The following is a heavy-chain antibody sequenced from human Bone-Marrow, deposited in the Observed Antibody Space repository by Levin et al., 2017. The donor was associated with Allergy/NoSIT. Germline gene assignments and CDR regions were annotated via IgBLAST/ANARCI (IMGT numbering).Heavy chain of an antibody. Sequence: GGSLRLSCVASGFTFSSHGMHWVRQAPGKGLEWVAVIWHDGNDKYYADSVKGRFTISRDNSKSTLYLQMNSLRAEDTAVYYCARPAKRLRDAFDMWGQGTMVTVSS. CDR1: GFTFSSHG. CDR2: IWHDGNDK. D-gene: IGHD5-12*01. CDR3: ARPAKRLRDAFDM. V-gene: IGHV3-33*01. J-gene: IGHJ3*02.